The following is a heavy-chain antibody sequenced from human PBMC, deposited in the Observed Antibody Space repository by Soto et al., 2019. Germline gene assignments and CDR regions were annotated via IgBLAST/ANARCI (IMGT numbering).Heavy chain of an antibody. Sequence: ASVKVSCKASGYTFTSYDINWVRQATGQGLEWMGWMNPNSGNTGYAQKFQGRVTMTRNTSISTAYMELSSLRSEDTAVYYCASGGYYYGSWDYYYYYMDVWGKGTTVTVSS. CDR3: ASGGYYYGSWDYYYYYMDV. D-gene: IGHD3-10*01. V-gene: IGHV1-8*01. J-gene: IGHJ6*03. CDR1: GYTFTSYD. CDR2: MNPNSGNT.